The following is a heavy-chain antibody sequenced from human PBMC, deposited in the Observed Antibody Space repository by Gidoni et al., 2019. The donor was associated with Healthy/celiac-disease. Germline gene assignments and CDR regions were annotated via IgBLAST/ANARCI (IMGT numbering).Heavy chain of an antibody. CDR1: GYTFTSYA. Sequence: QVQLVQSGAEVKTPGASVKVSCKASGYTFTSYAMHWVRQAPGQRLEWMGWINAGNGNTKYSQKFQGRVTITRDTSASTAYMELSSLRSEDTAVYYCARDSGPENRDAFDIWGQGTMVTVSS. J-gene: IGHJ3*02. D-gene: IGHD6-25*01. CDR3: ARDSGPENRDAFDI. V-gene: IGHV1-3*01. CDR2: INAGNGNT.